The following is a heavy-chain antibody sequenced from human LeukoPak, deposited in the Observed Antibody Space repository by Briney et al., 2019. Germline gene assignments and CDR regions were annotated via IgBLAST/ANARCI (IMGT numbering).Heavy chain of an antibody. CDR1: GGSISSYY. D-gene: IGHD6-13*01. CDR3: ARGGGSSSWTWFDP. J-gene: IGHJ5*02. CDR2: IYYSGST. V-gene: IGHV4-59*08. Sequence: SETLSLTCTVSGGSISSYYWSWIRQPPGKGLEWIGYIYYSGSTNYNPSLKSRVTISVDTSKNQFSLKLSSVTAADTAVYYCARGGGSSSWTWFDPWGQGTLVTVSS.